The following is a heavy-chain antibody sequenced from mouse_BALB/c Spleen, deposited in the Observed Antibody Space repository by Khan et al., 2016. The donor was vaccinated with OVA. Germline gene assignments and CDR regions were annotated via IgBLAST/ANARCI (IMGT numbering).Heavy chain of an antibody. CDR2: INTYTGEP. V-gene: IGHV9-1*02. D-gene: IGHD6-2*01. CDR3: ARISSYWYSDV. CDR1: GYTFTNYG. J-gene: IGHJ1*01. Sequence: QIQLVQSGPELKKPGETVKISCKASGYTFTNYGMNWVKQAPGKGLKWMGWINTYTGEPTYADDFKGRFVFSLETSASTAYLQISNLKNEDMTTYFCARISSYWYSDVWGAGTTVTASS.